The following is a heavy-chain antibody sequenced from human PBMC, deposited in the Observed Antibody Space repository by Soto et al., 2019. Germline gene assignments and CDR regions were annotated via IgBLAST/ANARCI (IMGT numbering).Heavy chain of an antibody. Sequence: QVQLQESGPGLVKPSETLSLTCSVSGGSISSYHWSWIRQPPGKGLEWSGYIYNSGSTNYNPSLKIRVTISVDTSKNQFSLKLSSVTAADTAVYYCARGKIVGPWGQGTLVTVSS. CDR1: GGSISSYH. V-gene: IGHV4-59*01. J-gene: IGHJ5*02. D-gene: IGHD3-22*01. CDR3: ARGKIVGP. CDR2: IYNSGST.